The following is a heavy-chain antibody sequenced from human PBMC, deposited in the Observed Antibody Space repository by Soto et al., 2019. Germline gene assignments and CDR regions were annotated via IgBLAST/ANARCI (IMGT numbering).Heavy chain of an antibody. Sequence: ASVKVSCKASGYTFTSHAMHWVRQAPGQRLEWMGWINAGNGNTKYSQKLQGRVTITTDTSASTAYMELSGLRSEDTAVYYCARDGIAAAGTSWFDPWGQGTLVTVSS. J-gene: IGHJ5*02. V-gene: IGHV1-3*01. CDR3: ARDGIAAAGTSWFDP. CDR2: INAGNGNT. CDR1: GYTFTSHA. D-gene: IGHD6-13*01.